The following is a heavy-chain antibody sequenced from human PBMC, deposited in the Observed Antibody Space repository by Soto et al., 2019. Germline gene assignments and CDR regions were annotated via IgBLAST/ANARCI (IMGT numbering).Heavy chain of an antibody. Sequence: EVQLLESGGGLVQPGGSLRLSCAASGFTFSSYAMSWVRQAPGKGLEWVSAISGSGGSTYYADSVKGRFTISRDNSKNTLYLQMNSLRAEDTAVYYCAKPPVGYDSSGYGNDAFDSWGQGTMVTVSS. J-gene: IGHJ3*02. CDR2: ISGSGGST. CDR3: AKPPVGYDSSGYGNDAFDS. V-gene: IGHV3-23*01. D-gene: IGHD3-22*01. CDR1: GFTFSSYA.